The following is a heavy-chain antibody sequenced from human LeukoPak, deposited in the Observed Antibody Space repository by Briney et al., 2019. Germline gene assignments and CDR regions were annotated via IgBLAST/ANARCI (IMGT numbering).Heavy chain of an antibody. Sequence: PGGSLRLSCAASGFTFSSYSMNWVRQAPGKGLEWVSSISSSSSYIYYADSVKGRFPISRDNAKNSLYLQKNSLRAEDTAVYYCARDPPTYYYGSGRGAFDIWGQGTMVTVSS. CDR3: ARDPPTYYYGSGRGAFDI. D-gene: IGHD3-10*01. V-gene: IGHV3-21*01. CDR2: ISSSSSYI. J-gene: IGHJ3*02. CDR1: GFTFSSYS.